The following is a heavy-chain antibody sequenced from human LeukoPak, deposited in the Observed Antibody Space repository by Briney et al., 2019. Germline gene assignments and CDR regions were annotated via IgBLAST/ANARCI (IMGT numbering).Heavy chain of an antibody. CDR1: GYSFSDFW. CDR3: ARGGWFGELFWDY. V-gene: IGHV5-51*01. J-gene: IGHJ4*02. Sequence: GESLKISCKGSGYSFSDFWIVWVRQMPGQGLEWMGIIYPGDSDTRYSPSFQGQVTISADKSISTAYLQWSSLKASDTAMYYCARGGWFGELFWDYWGQGTLVTVSS. CDR2: IYPGDSDT. D-gene: IGHD3-10*01.